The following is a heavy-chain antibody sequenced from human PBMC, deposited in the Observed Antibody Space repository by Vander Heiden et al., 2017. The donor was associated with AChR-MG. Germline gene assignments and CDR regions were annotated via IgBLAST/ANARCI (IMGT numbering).Heavy chain of an antibody. CDR3: AKVEGSDWGDYFQH. CDR1: GYTFTAYY. J-gene: IGHJ1*01. V-gene: IGHV1-2*06. CDR2: VNPNTGGT. Sequence: QVQLVQSGAEVKKPGASVKVSCTTSGYTFTAYYIPWVRQAPGHGREWMGRVNPNTGGTIYTQKFQGRATMTRDTPISTAYMELSRLEPDDTAVYYCAKVEGSDWGDYFQHWGQGTLVTVSS. D-gene: IGHD6-19*01.